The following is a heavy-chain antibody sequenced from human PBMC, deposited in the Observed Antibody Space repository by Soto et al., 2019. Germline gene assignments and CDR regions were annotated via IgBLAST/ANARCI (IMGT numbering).Heavy chain of an antibody. CDR3: ARSGTIFGVVISHYYGMDV. D-gene: IGHD3-3*01. CDR2: MNPNSGNT. J-gene: IGHJ6*02. Sequence: QIHLVQSGAEVKKPGTSVKVSCKASGYTFTSYDINWVRQATGQGLEWVGWMNPNSGNTGYAQKFQGRVTMTRNTSITTAYMELSSLTSEDTAVYYCARSGTIFGVVISHYYGMDVWGQGTTVTVSS. CDR1: GYTFTSYD. V-gene: IGHV1-8*01.